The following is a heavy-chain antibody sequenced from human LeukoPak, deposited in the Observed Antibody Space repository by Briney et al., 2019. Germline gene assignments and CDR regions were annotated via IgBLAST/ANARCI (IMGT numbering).Heavy chain of an antibody. V-gene: IGHV4-39*07. Sequence: PSETLSLTCTVSGGSISSSSYYWGWIRQPPGKGLEWIGSKYYSGSTYYNSSLKSRVTISGDTSKNQFSLELSSVTAADTAVYYCARDVYGGNSRDAFDIWGQGTMVTVSS. CDR2: KYYSGST. CDR1: GGSISSSSYY. D-gene: IGHD4-23*01. J-gene: IGHJ3*02. CDR3: ARDVYGGNSRDAFDI.